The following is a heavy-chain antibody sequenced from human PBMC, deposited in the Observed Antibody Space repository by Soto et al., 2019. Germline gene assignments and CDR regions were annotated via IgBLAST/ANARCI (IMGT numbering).Heavy chain of an antibody. J-gene: IGHJ5*02. V-gene: IGHV4-39*01. CDR3: ASEYCSGGSCYYKAFWWLDP. CDR2: IYYSGST. Sequence: SETLSLTCTVSGGSISSSSYYWGWIRQPPGKGLEWIGSIYYSGSTYYNPSLKSRVTISVDTSKNQFSLKLSSVTAADTAVYYCASEYCSGGSCYYKAFWWLDPWGQGTLVTVSS. CDR1: GGSISSSSYY. D-gene: IGHD2-15*01.